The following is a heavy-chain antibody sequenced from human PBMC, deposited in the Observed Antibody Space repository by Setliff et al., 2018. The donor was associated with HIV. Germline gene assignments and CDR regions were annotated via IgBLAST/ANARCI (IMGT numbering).Heavy chain of an antibody. Sequence: PGGSLRLSCAASGFTFSSYSMNWVRQAPGKGLEWVSSISSSSSYIYYADSVKGRFTISRDNSKNTLYLQMNSLRAEDTAVYYCARVPYFSFWSGYFDIYGMDVWGQGTAVTVSS. J-gene: IGHJ6*02. V-gene: IGHV3-21*01. CDR1: GFTFSSYS. D-gene: IGHD3-3*01. CDR3: ARVPYFSFWSGYFDIYGMDV. CDR2: ISSSSSYI.